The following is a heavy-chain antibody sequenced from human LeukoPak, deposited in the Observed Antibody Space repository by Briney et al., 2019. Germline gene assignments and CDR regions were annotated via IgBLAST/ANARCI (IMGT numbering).Heavy chain of an antibody. CDR2: IYYSGST. V-gene: IGHV4-61*01. CDR3: ARGTNRGSGSYYYYSMDV. D-gene: IGHD3-10*01. CDR1: GGSVSSGSYY. Sequence: PSETLSLTCTVSGGSVSSGSYYWSWIRQPPGKGLEWIGYIYYSGSTNYNPSLKTRVTISVDTSKNQFSLKLSSVTAADTAVYYCARGTNRGSGSYYYYSMDVWGKGTTVTVSS. J-gene: IGHJ6*04.